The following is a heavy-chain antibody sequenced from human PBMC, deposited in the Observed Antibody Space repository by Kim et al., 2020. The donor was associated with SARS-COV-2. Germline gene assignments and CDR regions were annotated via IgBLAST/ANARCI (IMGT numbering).Heavy chain of an antibody. CDR3: ARSPGWLHLSY. Sequence: GGSLRLSCAASGFTFSSYSMNWVRQAPGKGLEWVSSISSSSSYIYYADAVKGRFTISRDNAKNSLYLQMNSLRAEDTAVYYCARSPGWLHLSYWGQGTLVTVSS. J-gene: IGHJ4*02. CDR2: ISSSSSYI. D-gene: IGHD5-12*01. V-gene: IGHV3-21*01. CDR1: GFTFSSYS.